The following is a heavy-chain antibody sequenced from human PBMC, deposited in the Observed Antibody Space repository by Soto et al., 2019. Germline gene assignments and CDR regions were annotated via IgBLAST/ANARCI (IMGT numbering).Heavy chain of an antibody. D-gene: IGHD6-19*01. CDR1: GFTFSSYA. CDR2: ISGSGGST. V-gene: IGHV3-23*01. Sequence: EVQLLESGGGLVQPGGSLRLSCAASGFTFSSYAMSWVRQAPGKGLEWVSAISGSGGSTYYADSVKGRFTISRDNSKGTLYLQMNSLRGKDTAVYYCAKLSRGWYGRVYLAYWGQGTLVTVSS. CDR3: AKLSRGWYGRVYLAY. J-gene: IGHJ4*02.